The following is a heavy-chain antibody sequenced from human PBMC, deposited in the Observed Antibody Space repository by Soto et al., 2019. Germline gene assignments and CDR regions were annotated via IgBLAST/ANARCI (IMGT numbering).Heavy chain of an antibody. CDR3: GRGASGSYRLDY. Sequence: EVQLVESGGGLVQPGEYLRLSCAASGFTFSSYWMHWVRQATGKGLVWVSRINSAGSSTNYADSVQGQFTISRDNAKNTLYMQMNSLRAEDTAVYYCGRGASGSYRLDYWGQGALITVSS. V-gene: IGHV3-74*01. J-gene: IGHJ4*02. CDR1: GFTFSSYW. D-gene: IGHD3-10*01. CDR2: INSAGSST.